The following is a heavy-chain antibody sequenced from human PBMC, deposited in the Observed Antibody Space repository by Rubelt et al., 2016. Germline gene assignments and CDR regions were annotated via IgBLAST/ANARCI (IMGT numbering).Heavy chain of an antibody. CDR3: AGGTGWIFDL. D-gene: IGHD6-19*01. J-gene: IGHJ2*01. CDR1: EFTFSTYA. V-gene: IGHV3-7*04. Sequence: GSGGGLVQPGGSLRLSCVPSEFTFSTYAMNWIRQAPGKGLEWVAIINSDGSDKQYVDSVKGRFTISRDNIKNSLYLQMNSLRAEDTATYFCAGGTGWIFDLWGRGTLVTVSS. CDR2: INSDGSDK.